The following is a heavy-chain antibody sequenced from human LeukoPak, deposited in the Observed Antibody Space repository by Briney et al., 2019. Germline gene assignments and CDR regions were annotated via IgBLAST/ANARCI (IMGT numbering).Heavy chain of an antibody. CDR2: IYDSGST. Sequence: SETLSLTCTVSGGSISSYYWSWIRQPPGKGLEWIGYIYDSGSTNYNPSLKSRVTISVDTSKNQFSLKLSSVTAADTAVYYCARVGPPEYYFDYWGQGTLVTVSS. CDR1: GGSISSYY. J-gene: IGHJ4*02. CDR3: ARVGPPEYYFDY. V-gene: IGHV4-59*01.